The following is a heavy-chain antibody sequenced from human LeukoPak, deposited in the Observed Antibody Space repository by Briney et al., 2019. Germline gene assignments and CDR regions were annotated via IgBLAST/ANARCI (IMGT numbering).Heavy chain of an antibody. V-gene: IGHV3-11*05. CDR1: AFTLSDYY. J-gene: IGHJ4*02. Sequence: GGSLRLSCAASAFTLSDYYTSWIPPAPGKGLEWVSYISSSSSYTNCADSVKGRFTISRDNAKNSLYLQMNSLRADDTAVYYCARGRARGVAAPFDYWGQGTLVTVSS. D-gene: IGHD3-10*01. CDR2: ISSSSSYT. CDR3: ARGRARGVAAPFDY.